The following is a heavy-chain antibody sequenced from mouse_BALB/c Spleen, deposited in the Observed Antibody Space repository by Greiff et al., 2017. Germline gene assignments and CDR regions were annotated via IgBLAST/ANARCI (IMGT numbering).Heavy chain of an antibody. V-gene: IGHV14-3*02. CDR2: IDPANGNT. Sequence: EVKLVESGAELVKPGASVKLSCTASGFNIKDTYMHWVKQRPEQGLEWIGRIDPANGNTKYDPKFQGKATITADTSSNTAYLQLSSLTSEDTAVYYCARHYYGATRAMDYWGQGTSVTVSS. CDR3: ARHYYGATRAMDY. D-gene: IGHD1-2*01. J-gene: IGHJ4*01. CDR1: GFNIKDTY.